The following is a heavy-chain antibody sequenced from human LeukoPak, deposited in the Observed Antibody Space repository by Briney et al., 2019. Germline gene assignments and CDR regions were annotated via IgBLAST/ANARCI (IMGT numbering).Heavy chain of an antibody. CDR2: IYTSGST. CDR1: GGSISSGSYY. J-gene: IGHJ6*02. CDR3: ARAVTYYDFWSGYYGYYGMDV. V-gene: IGHV4-61*02. Sequence: KPSETLSLTCTVSGGSISSGSYYWSWIRQPAGKGLEWIGRIYTSGSTNYNPSLKSRVTISVDTSKNTFSLKLSSVTAADTAVYYCARAVTYYDFWSGYYGYYGMDVWGQGTTVTVSS. D-gene: IGHD3-3*01.